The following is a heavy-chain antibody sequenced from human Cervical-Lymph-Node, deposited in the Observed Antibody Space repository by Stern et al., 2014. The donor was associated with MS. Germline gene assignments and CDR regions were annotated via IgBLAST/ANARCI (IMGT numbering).Heavy chain of an antibody. J-gene: IGHJ4*02. CDR2: ISAYYGLT. D-gene: IGHD6-19*01. V-gene: IGHV1-18*04. CDR3: VREAEVAGVVFFGY. Sequence: QVQLVQSGGEVKKPGASVKVSCKTSGYTFTTYGISWVRQAPGQGLQWMGWISAYYGLTTYAQHLQGRVTMTVDTSTRTAYMELRKLRSDDTAVYYCVREAEVAGVVFFGYWGQGSLVTVSS. CDR1: GYTFTTYG.